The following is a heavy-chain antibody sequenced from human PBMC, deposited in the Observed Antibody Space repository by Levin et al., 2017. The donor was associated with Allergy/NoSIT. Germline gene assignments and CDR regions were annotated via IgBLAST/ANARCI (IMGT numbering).Heavy chain of an antibody. V-gene: IGHV3-33*01. CDR2: IWYDGSNK. CDR3: ARVPNYYYYMDV. Sequence: GESLKISCAASGFTFSSYGMHWVRQAPGKGLEWVAVIWYDGSNKYYADSVKGRFTISRDNSKNTLYLQMNSLRAEDTAVYYCARVPNYYYYMDVWGKGTTVTVSS. CDR1: GFTFSSYG. J-gene: IGHJ6*03.